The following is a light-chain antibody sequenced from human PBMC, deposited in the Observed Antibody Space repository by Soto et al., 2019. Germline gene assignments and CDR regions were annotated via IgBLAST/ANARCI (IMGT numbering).Light chain of an antibody. CDR3: QQYIRWPLM. J-gene: IGKJ4*02. CDR1: QSVSSN. CDR2: GAS. Sequence: EIVLRRSPAPLSVSPGERATLSCRASQSVSSNLAWYRQKPGQAPSLLIYGASTRATGTPARFSGSGSGTEFTLTISSLQSEDFAVYYCQQYIRWPLMFGGGTKVDIK. V-gene: IGKV3-15*01.